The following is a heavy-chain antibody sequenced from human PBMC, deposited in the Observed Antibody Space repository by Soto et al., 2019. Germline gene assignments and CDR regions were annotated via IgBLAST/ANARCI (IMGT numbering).Heavy chain of an antibody. V-gene: IGHV1-69*13. CDR3: ARDHSGSYSWFDP. CDR1: GGTFSSYA. J-gene: IGHJ5*02. D-gene: IGHD1-26*01. Sequence: SVKVSCKASGGTFSSYAISWVRQAPGQGLEWMGGIIPIFGTANYAQKFQGRVTITADESTSTSYMELSSLRSEDTAVYYCARDHSGSYSWFDPWGQGTLVTVSS. CDR2: IIPIFGTA.